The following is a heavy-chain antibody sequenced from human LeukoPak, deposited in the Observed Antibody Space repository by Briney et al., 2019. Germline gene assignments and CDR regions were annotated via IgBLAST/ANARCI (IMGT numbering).Heavy chain of an antibody. J-gene: IGHJ4*02. V-gene: IGHV3-7*04. CDR1: KFTFSSYW. CDR3: ARGTYYYEF. CDR2: MNQLGNEK. D-gene: IGHD3-16*01. Sequence: GGSLRLFCAASKFTFSSYWMSCVRQAPGKGLGWVAYMNQLGNEKNYLDSVKGRFTISRDNAKNSLYLQMTSLRAEDTAVYYCARGTYYYEFWGQGTLVTVSS.